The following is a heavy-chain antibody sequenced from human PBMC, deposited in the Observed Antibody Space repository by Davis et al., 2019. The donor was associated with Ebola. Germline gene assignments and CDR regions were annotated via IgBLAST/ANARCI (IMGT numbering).Heavy chain of an antibody. D-gene: IGHD6-6*01. J-gene: IGHJ2*01. CDR1: GYTFTGYY. Sequence: ASVQVSCKASGYTFTGYYMHWVRQAPGQGLEWMGWINPNSGGTNYAQKFQGRVTMTGDTSISTAYMELSRLRSDDTAVYYCARDVYSSSPHYWYFDLWGRGTLVTVSS. CDR3: ARDVYSSSPHYWYFDL. V-gene: IGHV1-2*02. CDR2: INPNSGGT.